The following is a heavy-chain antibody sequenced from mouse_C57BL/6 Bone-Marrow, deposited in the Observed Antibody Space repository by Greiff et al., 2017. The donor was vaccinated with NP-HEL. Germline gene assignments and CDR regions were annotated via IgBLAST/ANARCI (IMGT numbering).Heavy chain of an antibody. CDR2: ISYDGSN. J-gene: IGHJ3*01. CDR1: GYSITSGYY. V-gene: IGHV3-6*01. CDR3: ARVVDGGFAY. Sequence: DVKLQESGPGLVKPSQSLSLTCSVTGYSITSGYYWNWIRQFPGNKLEWMGYISYDGSNNYNPSLKNRISITRDTSKNQFFLKLNSVTTEDTATYYCARVVDGGFAYWGQGTLVTVSA.